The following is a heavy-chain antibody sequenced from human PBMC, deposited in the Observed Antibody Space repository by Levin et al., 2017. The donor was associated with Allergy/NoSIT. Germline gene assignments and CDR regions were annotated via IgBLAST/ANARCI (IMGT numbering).Heavy chain of an antibody. D-gene: IGHD3-10*01. V-gene: IGHV3-48*03. Sequence: GGSLRLSCAASGFTFSSYEMNWVRQAPGKGLEWVSYISSSGSTIYYADSVKGRFTISRDNAKNSLYLQMNSLRAEDTAVYYCARDLLRRDTIRGVTRRNYYYDGMDVWGQGTTVTVSS. J-gene: IGHJ6*02. CDR1: GFTFSSYE. CDR3: ARDLLRRDTIRGVTRRNYYYDGMDV. CDR2: ISSSGSTI.